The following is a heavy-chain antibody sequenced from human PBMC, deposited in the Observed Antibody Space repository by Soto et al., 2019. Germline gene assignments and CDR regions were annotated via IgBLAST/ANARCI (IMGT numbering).Heavy chain of an antibody. D-gene: IGHD2-15*01. CDR3: TTTPTRQCCGGSCREDDALDI. Sequence: GESLKISCKGSGYSFTSYWIGWVRQMPGKGLEWMGIIYPGDSDTRYSPSFQGEVTISADKSISTAYLQWSSLKASDTAMYYCTTTPTRQCCGGSCREDDALDIWGQGTMVTVSS. V-gene: IGHV5-51*01. CDR2: IYPGDSDT. CDR1: GYSFTSYW. J-gene: IGHJ3*02.